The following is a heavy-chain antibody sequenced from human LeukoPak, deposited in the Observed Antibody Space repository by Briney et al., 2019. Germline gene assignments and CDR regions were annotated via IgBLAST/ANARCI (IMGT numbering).Heavy chain of an antibody. J-gene: IGHJ4*02. CDR2: IKEDGSEK. CDR3: ARDSSGNDY. Sequence: GGSLRLSCVASGFTFSSYWRSWFRQTPGKGLEWVANIKEDGSEKYYVDSVKGRFTISRDNAKNSLYLEMSNLRAEDTAVYYCARDSSGNDYWSQGTLVTVYS. D-gene: IGHD6-19*01. CDR1: GFTFSSYW. V-gene: IGHV3-7*01.